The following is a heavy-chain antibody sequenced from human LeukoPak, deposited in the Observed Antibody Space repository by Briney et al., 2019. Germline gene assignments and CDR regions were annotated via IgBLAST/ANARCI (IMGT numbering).Heavy chain of an antibody. CDR1: GGSIRSSYYY. J-gene: IGHJ6*02. V-gene: IGHV4-31*03. CDR2: IYYSGST. D-gene: IGHD3-10*01. Sequence: SETLSLTCTVSGGSIRSSYYYWGWIRQHPGKGLEWIGYIYYSGSTYYNPSLKSRVTISVDTSKNQFSLNLSSVTAADTAVYYCARDPLRGKYGMDVWGQGTTVTVSS. CDR3: ARDPLRGKYGMDV.